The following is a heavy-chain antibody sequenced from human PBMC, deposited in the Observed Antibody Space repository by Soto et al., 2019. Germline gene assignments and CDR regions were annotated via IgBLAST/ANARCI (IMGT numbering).Heavy chain of an antibody. V-gene: IGHV4-4*02. Sequence: SETLSLTCSFSCGSLTSNNWWTWVRQPPGQVLEWIGEIYRTGSTNYNPSLKSRVTISLDKSENQFSLKVTSLTAADTAVYYCASRDPGTSVDYWGQGTLVTVSS. J-gene: IGHJ4*02. D-gene: IGHD1-7*01. CDR2: IYRTGST. CDR3: ASRDPGTSVDY. CDR1: CGSLTSNNW.